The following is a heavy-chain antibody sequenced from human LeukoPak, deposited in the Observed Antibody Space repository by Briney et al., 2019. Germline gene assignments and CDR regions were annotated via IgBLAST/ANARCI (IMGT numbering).Heavy chain of an antibody. V-gene: IGHV3-74*01. CDR1: GFTFSSYW. Sequence: GGSLRLSCAASGFTFSSYWMHWVRQAPGKELVWVSRINSDGSSTSYADSVKGRFTISRDNAKNTLYLQMNSLRAEDTAVYYCARAKPYGSSSLDYWGQGTLVTVSS. CDR3: ARAKPYGSSSLDY. J-gene: IGHJ4*02. CDR2: INSDGSST. D-gene: IGHD6-6*01.